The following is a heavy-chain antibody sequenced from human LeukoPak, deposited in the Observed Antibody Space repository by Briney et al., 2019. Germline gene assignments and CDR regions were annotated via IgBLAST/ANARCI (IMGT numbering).Heavy chain of an antibody. CDR3: ARDLSDMVRGVVDY. Sequence: GXXLRLSCAASGFTFSSYSMNWVRQAPGKGLEWVSSISSSSSYIYYADSVKGRFTISRDNAKNSLYLQMNSLRAEDTAVYYCARDLSDMVRGVVDYWGQGTLVTVSS. CDR1: GFTFSSYS. J-gene: IGHJ4*02. D-gene: IGHD3-10*01. CDR2: ISSSSSYI. V-gene: IGHV3-21*01.